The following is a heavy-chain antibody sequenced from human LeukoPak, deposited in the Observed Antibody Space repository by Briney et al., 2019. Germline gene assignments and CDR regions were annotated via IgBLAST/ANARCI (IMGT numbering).Heavy chain of an antibody. CDR3: ARGRRGFGYGMDV. Sequence: SETLSLTCAVYGGSFSGYYWSWIRQPPGKGLEWIGEINHSGSTNYNPSLKSRVTISVDTSKNQFSLKLSSVTAADTAVFYCARGRRGFGYGMDVWGQGTTVTVSS. CDR1: GGSFSGYY. D-gene: IGHD3-10*01. CDR2: INHSGST. V-gene: IGHV4-34*01. J-gene: IGHJ6*02.